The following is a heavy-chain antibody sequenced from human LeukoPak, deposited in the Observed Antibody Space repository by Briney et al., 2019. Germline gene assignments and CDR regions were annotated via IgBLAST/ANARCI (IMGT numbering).Heavy chain of an antibody. V-gene: IGHV4-39*07. CDR2: IYYSGYT. D-gene: IGHD6-19*01. CDR1: GGSISSSNSY. J-gene: IGHJ4*02. CDR3: ARAASGRLFDY. Sequence: SETLSLTCTVSGGSISSSNSYWGWIRQPPGKGLEWIGSIYYSGYTSNNPSLKSRVTISVDTSKNQSSLKLSSVTAADTAVYYCARAASGRLFDYWGQGTLVTVSS.